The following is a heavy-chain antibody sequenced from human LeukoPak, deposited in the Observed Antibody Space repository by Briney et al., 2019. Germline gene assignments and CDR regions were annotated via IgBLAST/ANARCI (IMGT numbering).Heavy chain of an antibody. V-gene: IGHV3-23*01. CDR1: GFTFSSSA. J-gene: IGHJ4*02. D-gene: IGHD1-26*01. Sequence: PGGSLRLSCAASGFTFSSSARSCVRQGPGKGLEWGSGICASGGSTSYAGYMSGRFTISRENSKPTMYVKMNSLSDEDTAVYYCAKDQRWESPHYLDSWGQGTLVTVSS. CDR2: ICASGGST. CDR3: AKDQRWESPHYLDS.